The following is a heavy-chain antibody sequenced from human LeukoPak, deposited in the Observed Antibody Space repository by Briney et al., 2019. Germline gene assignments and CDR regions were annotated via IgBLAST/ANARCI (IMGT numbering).Heavy chain of an antibody. CDR1: GFTVSSNY. CDR2: IYSGGST. CDR3: ARNHDFWSGHQLDY. Sequence: PGGSLRLSCAASGFTVSSNYMSWVRQAPGKGLERVSVIYSGGSTYYADSVKGRFTISRDNSKNTLYLQMNSLRAEDTAVYYCARNHDFWSGHQLDYWGQGTLVTVSS. V-gene: IGHV3-53*01. D-gene: IGHD3-3*01. J-gene: IGHJ4*02.